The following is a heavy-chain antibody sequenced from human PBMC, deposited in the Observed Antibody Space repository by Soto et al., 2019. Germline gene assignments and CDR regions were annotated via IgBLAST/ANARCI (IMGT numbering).Heavy chain of an antibody. J-gene: IGHJ4*02. Sequence: ASVKVSCKASGYTFTSYGISWVRQAPGQGLEWMGWISAYNGNTNYAQKLQGRVTMTTDTSTSTAYMELRSLRSDDTAVYYCARAPTLIWPPQDYYFDYWGQGTLVTVSS. V-gene: IGHV1-18*01. CDR1: GYTFTSYG. D-gene: IGHD2-8*01. CDR2: ISAYNGNT. CDR3: ARAPTLIWPPQDYYFDY.